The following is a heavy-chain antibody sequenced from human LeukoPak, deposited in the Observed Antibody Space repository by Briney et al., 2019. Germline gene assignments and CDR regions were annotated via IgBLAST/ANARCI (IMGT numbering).Heavy chain of an antibody. Sequence: PGGSLRLSCAASGFTFSSYEMNWVRQAPGKGLEWVSYICRGGSTIYYADSVKGRFTISRDNAKNSLYLQMNSLRVEDTAVYYCASGGAVDDLFQHWGQGTLVTVSS. CDR2: ICRGGSTI. V-gene: IGHV3-48*03. J-gene: IGHJ1*01. CDR3: ASGGAVDDLFQH. CDR1: GFTFSSYE. D-gene: IGHD3-16*01.